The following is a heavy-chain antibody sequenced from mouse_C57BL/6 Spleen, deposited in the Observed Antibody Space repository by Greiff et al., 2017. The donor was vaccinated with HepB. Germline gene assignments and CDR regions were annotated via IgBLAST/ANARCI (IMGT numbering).Heavy chain of an antibody. V-gene: IGHV1-22*01. J-gene: IGHJ3*01. Sequence: VQLQQSGPELVKPGASVKMSCKASGYTFTDYNMHWVKQSHGKSLEWIGYINPNNGGTSYNQKFKGKATLTVNKSSSTAYMERRSLTSEDSAVYYCARKAGTGAWFAYWGQGTLVTVSA. CDR1: GYTFTDYN. CDR3: ARKAGTGAWFAY. CDR2: INPNNGGT. D-gene: IGHD4-1*01.